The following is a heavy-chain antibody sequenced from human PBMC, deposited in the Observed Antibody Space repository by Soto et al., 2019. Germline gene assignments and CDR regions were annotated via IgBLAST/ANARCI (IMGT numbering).Heavy chain of an antibody. CDR3: ARGDGTQWLVKTTLGPYFDY. D-gene: IGHD6-19*01. CDR1: GYTFTGYY. J-gene: IGHJ4*02. V-gene: IGHV1-2*02. Sequence: QVQLVQSGAEVKKPGASVKVSCKASGYTFTGYYMHWVRQAPGQGLEWMGWINPNSGGTNYAQKFQGRVTMIRDTSITTAYMELSRLRSDDTAVYYCARGDGTQWLVKTTLGPYFDYWGQGTLVTVSS. CDR2: INPNSGGT.